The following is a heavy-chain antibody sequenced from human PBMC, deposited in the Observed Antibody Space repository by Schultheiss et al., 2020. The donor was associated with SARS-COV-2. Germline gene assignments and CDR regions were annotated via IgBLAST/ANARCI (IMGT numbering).Heavy chain of an antibody. CDR1: GFTFSSYS. J-gene: IGHJ4*02. Sequence: GESLKISCAASGFTFSSYSMNWVRQAPGKGLEWVAVIWYDGSNKYYADSVKGRFTISRDNAKNSLYLQMNSLRAEDTAVYYCATETGGDYYDYWGQGTLVTVSS. CDR2: IWYDGSNK. V-gene: IGHV3-33*03. D-gene: IGHD1-26*01. CDR3: ATETGGDYYDY.